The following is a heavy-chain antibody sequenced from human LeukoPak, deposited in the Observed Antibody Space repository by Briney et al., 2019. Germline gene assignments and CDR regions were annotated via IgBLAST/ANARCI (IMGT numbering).Heavy chain of an antibody. D-gene: IGHD2-21*02. J-gene: IGHJ4*02. Sequence: GGSLRLSCAASGFTFSSYSMNWVRQAPGKGLEWVSSISSSSSYIYHADSVKGRFTISRDNAKNSLYLQMNSLRAEDTAVYYCARDPLAYCGGDCYNPMYYFDYWGQGTLVTVSS. V-gene: IGHV3-21*01. CDR1: GFTFSSYS. CDR2: ISSSSSYI. CDR3: ARDPLAYCGGDCYNPMYYFDY.